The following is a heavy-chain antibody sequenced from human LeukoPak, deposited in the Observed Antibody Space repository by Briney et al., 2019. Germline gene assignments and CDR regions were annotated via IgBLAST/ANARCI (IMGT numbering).Heavy chain of an antibody. CDR2: INPTSGYT. CDR1: GFTFSSYS. CDR3: ARNAYGAQTPLDV. J-gene: IGHJ6*02. D-gene: IGHD4-17*01. Sequence: GGSLRLSCAASGFTFSSYSMNWVRQAPGKGLEWLSYINPTSGYTPYADSVRGRITISRDNAKKSLYLQMNSLRAEDTAVYYCARNAYGAQTPLDVWGQGTTVTVSS. V-gene: IGHV3-21*05.